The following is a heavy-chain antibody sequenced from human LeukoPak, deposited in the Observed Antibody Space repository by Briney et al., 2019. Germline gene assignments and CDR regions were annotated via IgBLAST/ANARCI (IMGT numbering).Heavy chain of an antibody. CDR2: IYSGGST. Sequence: GGSLRLSCAASGFTASSNYMSWVRQAPGKGLEWVSVIYSGGSTYYADSVKGRFTISRDNSKNTLYLQMNSLRAEDTAVYYCARVGIGGYSYGYFDYWGQGTLVTASS. CDR1: GFTASSNY. CDR3: ARVGIGGYSYGYFDY. J-gene: IGHJ4*02. V-gene: IGHV3-66*01. D-gene: IGHD5-18*01.